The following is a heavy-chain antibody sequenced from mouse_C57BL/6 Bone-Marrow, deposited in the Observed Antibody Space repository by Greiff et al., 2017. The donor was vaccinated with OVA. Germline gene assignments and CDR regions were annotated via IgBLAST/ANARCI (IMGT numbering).Heavy chain of an antibody. Sequence: VQLQQPGAELARPGASVKLSCKASGYTFTSYGISWVKQRTGQGLEWIGEIYPRSGNTYYNEKFKGKATLTADKSSSTAYMELRSLTSEDSAVYFCARRSLKAFYFDYWGQGTTLTVSS. CDR2: IYPRSGNT. CDR3: ARRSLKAFYFDY. J-gene: IGHJ2*01. CDR1: GYTFTSYG. D-gene: IGHD6-1*01. V-gene: IGHV1-81*01.